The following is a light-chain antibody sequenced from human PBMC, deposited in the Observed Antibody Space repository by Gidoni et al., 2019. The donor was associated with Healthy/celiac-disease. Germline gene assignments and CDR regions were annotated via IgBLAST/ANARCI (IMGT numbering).Light chain of an antibody. Sequence: SVLTQAPGTLSLSPGERATLSCRASQAVSNSYLAWYVQKPGKAPRLLNYGASNRATGTPDRFSGSGSGTDFTLTISRLEPEDFATYYCQQYGSSSGAFGQGTKVEIK. CDR1: QAVSNSY. J-gene: IGKJ1*01. CDR2: GAS. CDR3: QQYGSSSGA. V-gene: IGKV3-20*01.